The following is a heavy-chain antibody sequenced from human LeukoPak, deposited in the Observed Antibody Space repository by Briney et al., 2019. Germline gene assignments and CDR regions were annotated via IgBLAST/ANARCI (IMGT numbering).Heavy chain of an antibody. Sequence: PGGSLRLSCAASGFTFSSYSMNWVRQAPGKGLEWVSSISSSSSYIYYADSVKGRFTISRDNAKNSLYLQMNSLRAEDTAVYYCARGLTWFGELSTYYFDYWGQGTLVTVSS. J-gene: IGHJ4*02. CDR3: ARGLTWFGELSTYYFDY. CDR2: ISSSSSYI. CDR1: GFTFSSYS. D-gene: IGHD3-10*01. V-gene: IGHV3-21*01.